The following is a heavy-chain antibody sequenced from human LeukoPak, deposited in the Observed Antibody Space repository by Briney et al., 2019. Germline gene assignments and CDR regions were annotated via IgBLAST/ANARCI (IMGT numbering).Heavy chain of an antibody. D-gene: IGHD4-23*01. CDR2: IYYSGGT. J-gene: IGHJ4*02. V-gene: IGHV4-59*08. CDR3: ARHPYGGNPYFVY. Sequence: SETLSLTCTVSGGSISSYYWSWIRQPPGKGLEWIGYIYYSGGTNYNPSLKSRVTISVDTSKNQFSLGLTSVTAADTAVYYCARHPYGGNPYFVYWGQGTLVTVSS. CDR1: GGSISSYY.